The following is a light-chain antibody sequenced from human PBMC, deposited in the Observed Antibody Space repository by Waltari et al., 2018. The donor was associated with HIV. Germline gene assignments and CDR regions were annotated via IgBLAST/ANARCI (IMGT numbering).Light chain of an antibody. CDR2: WAS. V-gene: IGKV4-1*01. Sequence: DFVMSQSPDSLAVSLGERATIHCKSSQSVLYRSNNMNYLSWYQQKAGQPPKHLIYWASTRASGVPDRIRGSGSGTDFTLTINSLQAEDVAVYYCQQYYNTPYTFGQGTKLEIK. CDR1: QSVLYRSNNMNY. J-gene: IGKJ2*01. CDR3: QQYYNTPYT.